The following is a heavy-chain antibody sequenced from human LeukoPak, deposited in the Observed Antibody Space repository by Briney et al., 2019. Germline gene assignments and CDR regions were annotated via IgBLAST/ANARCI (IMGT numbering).Heavy chain of an antibody. CDR3: ARVGWQRYFDWLPKYYYYYYYMDV. CDR2: MNPNSGNT. V-gene: IGHV1-8*01. D-gene: IGHD3-9*01. J-gene: IGHJ6*03. Sequence: ASVKVSCKASGYTFTSYDINWVRQATGQGLEWMGWMNPNSGNTGYAQKFQGRVTMTRNTSISTAYMELSSLRSEDTAVYYCARVGWQRYFDWLPKYYYYYYYMDVWGKGTTVTISS. CDR1: GYTFTSYD.